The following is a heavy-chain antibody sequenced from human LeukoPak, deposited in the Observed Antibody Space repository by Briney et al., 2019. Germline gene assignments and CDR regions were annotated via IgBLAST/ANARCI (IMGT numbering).Heavy chain of an antibody. J-gene: IGHJ4*02. V-gene: IGHV3-30*02. CDR1: GFTFSSYS. D-gene: IGHD1-26*01. CDR2: IRYDGRNK. CDR3: AKDSARKSIVGSTTRGVNDY. Sequence: PGGSLRLSCAASGFTFSSYSMNWVRQAPGKGLEWVAFIRYDGRNKYYAESVKGRFTISRDNSKNTLYLQMNSLRAEDTAVYYCAKDSARKSIVGSTTRGVNDYWGQGTLVTVSS.